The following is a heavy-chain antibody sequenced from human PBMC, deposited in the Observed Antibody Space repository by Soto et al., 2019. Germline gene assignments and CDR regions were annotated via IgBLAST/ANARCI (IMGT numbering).Heavy chain of an antibody. J-gene: IGHJ4*02. D-gene: IGHD2-21*01. CDR2: IYYSGST. Sequence: QVQLQESGPGLVKPSQTLSLTCTVSGGSISSGDYYWSWIRQPPGKGLEWIGYIYYSGSTYYKPSLKSRVTISVDTTKNQFSLKLSSVTAADPAVYYCAREAISQPFDYWGQGTLVTVSS. CDR3: AREAISQPFDY. V-gene: IGHV4-30-4*01. CDR1: GGSISSGDYY.